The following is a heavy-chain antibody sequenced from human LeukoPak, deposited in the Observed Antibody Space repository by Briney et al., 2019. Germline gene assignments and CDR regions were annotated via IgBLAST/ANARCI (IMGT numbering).Heavy chain of an antibody. CDR2: INHSGST. Sequence: TSETLSLTCSVSDDSITMYYWTWIRQPPGKGLEWIGEINHSGSTNYNPSLKSRVTISVDTSKNQFSLKLSSVTAADTAVYYCARHRLLHDYWGQGTLVTVSS. J-gene: IGHJ4*02. D-gene: IGHD3-22*01. CDR3: ARHRLLHDY. CDR1: DDSITMYY. V-gene: IGHV4-34*01.